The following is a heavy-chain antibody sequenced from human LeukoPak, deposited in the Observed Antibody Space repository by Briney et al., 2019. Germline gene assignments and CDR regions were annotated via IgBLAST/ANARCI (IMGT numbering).Heavy chain of an antibody. D-gene: IGHD3-9*01. Sequence: GGSLRLSCAASGFTFSSYGMHWVRQAPGKGLEWVAFIRHDGSNKYYADSVKGRFTISRDNSKNTLYLQMNSLRAEDTAVYYCAKDFLYYDILTGYRDYDAFDTWGQGTMVTVSS. J-gene: IGHJ3*02. V-gene: IGHV3-30*02. CDR2: IRHDGSNK. CDR3: AKDFLYYDILTGYRDYDAFDT. CDR1: GFTFSSYG.